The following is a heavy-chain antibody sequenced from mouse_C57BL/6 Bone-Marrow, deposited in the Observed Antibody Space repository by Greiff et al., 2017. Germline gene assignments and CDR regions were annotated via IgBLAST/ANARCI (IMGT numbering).Heavy chain of an antibody. Sequence: VQLKQSGAELVRPGASVKLSCTASGFNIKDDYMHWVKQRPEQGLEWIGWIDPENGDTEYASKFQGKATITADTSSNTAYLQLSSLTSEVSAVYYCTTTAMDYRGQGNSVPVAS. CDR3: TTTAMDY. J-gene: IGHJ4*01. V-gene: IGHV14-4*01. CDR2: IDPENGDT. CDR1: GFNIKDDY.